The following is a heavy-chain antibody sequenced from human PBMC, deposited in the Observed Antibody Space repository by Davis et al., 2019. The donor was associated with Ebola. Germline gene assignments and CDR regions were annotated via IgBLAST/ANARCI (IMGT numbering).Heavy chain of an antibody. CDR2: IYPYRGNT. Sequence: ASVKVSCKASGYRFTDFGINWVRQAPGQGLEWMGWIYPYRGNTNYAQRLQGRVTMTADTSTTTAYMELSSLTTDDTAVYFCARGDGYNFWDFWGQGTLVTVSS. D-gene: IGHD5-24*01. CDR3: ARGDGYNFWDF. J-gene: IGHJ4*02. CDR1: GYRFTDFG. V-gene: IGHV1-18*04.